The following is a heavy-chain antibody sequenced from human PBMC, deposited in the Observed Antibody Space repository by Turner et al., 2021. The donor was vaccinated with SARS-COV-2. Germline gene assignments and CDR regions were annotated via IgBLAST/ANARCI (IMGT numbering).Heavy chain of an antibody. CDR2: KSYDGSNK. Sequence: QVQMVESGGGVVQPGRSLRLSCAASGFPFSSYGMHWVRQAPGKGLELVAVKSYDGSNKYYADSVKGRFTISRDNSKNTLYLQMNSLRAEDTAVYYCAKDGAPFLLYFGEPTFYFDYWGQGTLVTVSS. D-gene: IGHD3-10*01. J-gene: IGHJ4*02. V-gene: IGHV3-30*18. CDR3: AKDGAPFLLYFGEPTFYFDY. CDR1: GFPFSSYG.